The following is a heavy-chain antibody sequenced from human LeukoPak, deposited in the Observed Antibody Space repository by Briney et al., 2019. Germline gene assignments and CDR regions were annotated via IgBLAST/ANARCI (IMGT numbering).Heavy chain of an antibody. CDR2: INHIGST. V-gene: IGHV4-34*01. J-gene: IGHJ6*03. D-gene: IGHD4-17*01. CDR1: ARSFSGYY. CDR3: ARGKGGYGAPKRGSYYYYYMDV. Sequence: SETLSLTCPVYARSFSGYYWSWIRQPPGNVLEWIGEINHIGSTNYNPSLKSRVTISVDPSKTQFSLKLSSVTAADPAVYYCARGKGGYGAPKRGSYYYYYMDVWGKGTTVTVSS.